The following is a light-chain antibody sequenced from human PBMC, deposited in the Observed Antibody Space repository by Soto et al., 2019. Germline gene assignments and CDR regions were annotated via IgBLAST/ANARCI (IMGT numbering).Light chain of an antibody. CDR2: EVT. V-gene: IGLV2-14*01. CDR1: SSDVGGYNF. Sequence: QSVLTRAASVSGSPGQSIAISCTGTSSDVGGYNFVSWYQQHPGEAPKLIIHEVTNWPSGASDRFSGSKSGNTASLTISGLQADDEADYYCSSHTAYTTRVFGSGTKVTVL. J-gene: IGLJ1*01. CDR3: SSHTAYTTRV.